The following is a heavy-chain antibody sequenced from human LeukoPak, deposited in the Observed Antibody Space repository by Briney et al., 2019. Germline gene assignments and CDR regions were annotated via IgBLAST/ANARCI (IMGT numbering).Heavy chain of an antibody. CDR2: IRYDGSNK. CDR1: GFTFNTYG. Sequence: GGSLRLSCAASGFTFNTYGMHWVRQAPGKGLEWLTFIRYDGSNKFYADSVKGRFTVSRDNTKNTLYLEMNSLRAEDTAVYHCAKDTSEGWETGFMDVWGKGTTVTISS. J-gene: IGHJ6*03. D-gene: IGHD6-19*01. CDR3: AKDTSEGWETGFMDV. V-gene: IGHV3-30*02.